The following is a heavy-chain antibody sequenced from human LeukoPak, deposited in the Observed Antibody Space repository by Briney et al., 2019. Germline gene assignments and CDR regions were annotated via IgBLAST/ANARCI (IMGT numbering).Heavy chain of an antibody. J-gene: IGHJ6*03. CDR2: IRFDGNNK. Sequence: GGSLRLSCAASGFTFSTYGMHWVRQAPGKGLEWVAFIRFDGNNKYYADSVKGRFTISRDNSKNTLYLQMNSLRAEDTALYYCVREHYNYYMDVWGKGTTVTVSS. CDR3: VREHYNYYMDV. V-gene: IGHV3-30*02. CDR1: GFTFSTYG.